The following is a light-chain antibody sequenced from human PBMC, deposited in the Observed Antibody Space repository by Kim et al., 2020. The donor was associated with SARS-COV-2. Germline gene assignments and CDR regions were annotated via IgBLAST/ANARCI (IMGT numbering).Light chain of an antibody. CDR1: SSTIGNNY. J-gene: IGLJ2*01. Sequence: GQRVTISCSGRSSTIGNNYVSWYQQFPRTAPKLLIYDNNERSSGIPDRFSGSKSGTSATLDITGLQTGDEGDYYCGTWDSSLSSWIFGGGTQLTVL. CDR3: GTWDSSLSSWI. V-gene: IGLV1-51*01. CDR2: DNN.